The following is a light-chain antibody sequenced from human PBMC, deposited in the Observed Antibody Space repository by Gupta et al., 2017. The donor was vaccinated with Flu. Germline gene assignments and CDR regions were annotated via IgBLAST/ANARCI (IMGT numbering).Light chain of an antibody. CDR1: NIGTRN. Sequence: ALGQTASITCGGYNIGTRNGHWYQQKPGQAPVLVIFRDSTRPAGIPERFSGSNSGNTATLTISRAQAEDEAEYYCQVWDTSAYVFGTGTRVTVL. CDR3: QVWDTSAYV. CDR2: RDS. V-gene: IGLV3-9*01. J-gene: IGLJ1*01.